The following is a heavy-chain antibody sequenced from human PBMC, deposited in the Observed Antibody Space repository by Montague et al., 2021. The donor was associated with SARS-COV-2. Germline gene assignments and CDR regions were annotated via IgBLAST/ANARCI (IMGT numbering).Heavy chain of an antibody. CDR3: VREKAGGLRNVFDI. Sequence: SETLSLTCGVSGGSFTPYAWTWMRQPPGKGLEWIGENNFKGITNYTPSLKSRVTISGDTSKRQFSLILKNVTAADTAVFFCVREKAGGLRNVFDIWGQGTTVTVSS. CDR1: GGSFTPYA. J-gene: IGHJ3*02. CDR2: NNFKGIT. V-gene: IGHV4-34*01.